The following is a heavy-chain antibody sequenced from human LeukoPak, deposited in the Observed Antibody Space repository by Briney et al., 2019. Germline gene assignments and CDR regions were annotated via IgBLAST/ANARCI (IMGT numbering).Heavy chain of an antibody. J-gene: IGHJ4*02. CDR1: GGTFSRYA. Sequence: GASVKVSCKASGGTFSRYAISWVRQAPGQGLEWMGGIIPIFGTANYAQKFQGRVTITADESTSTAYMELSSLRSEDTAVYYCARSRDGYNYLDYWGRGTLVTVSS. CDR3: ARSRDGYNYLDY. V-gene: IGHV1-69*13. CDR2: IIPIFGTA. D-gene: IGHD5-24*01.